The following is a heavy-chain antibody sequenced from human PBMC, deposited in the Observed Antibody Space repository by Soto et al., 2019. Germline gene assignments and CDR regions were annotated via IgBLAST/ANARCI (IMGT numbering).Heavy chain of an antibody. J-gene: IGHJ5*01. CDR1: GGSISTGVWY. CDR2: IYYRGTT. D-gene: IGHD6-13*01. Sequence: QVQLQESGPGLVKPSQTLSLTCSVSGGSISTGVWYWSWVREHPGKGLEWIGDIYYRGTTSYNPSLGSRVTISRDTSKNKVSWKVNSVTAADTAVYYCARVSAGGTRWFDSWGQGIRVTVSS. V-gene: IGHV4-31*03. CDR3: ARVSAGGTRWFDS.